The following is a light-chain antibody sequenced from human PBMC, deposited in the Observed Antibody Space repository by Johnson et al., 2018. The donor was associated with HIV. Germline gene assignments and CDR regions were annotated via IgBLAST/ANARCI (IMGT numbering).Light chain of an antibody. J-gene: IGLJ1*01. Sequence: QPVLTQPPSVSAAPGQKVTISCSGTNSNIGNNYVSWYQQLPGTAPKLLIYDNNKRPSGVPDRFSGSKSGTSATLGITGLQTGDEANYYCGTWNNSLTSPYVCGTGTKVPVL. CDR3: GTWNNSLTSPYV. CDR1: NSNIGNNY. V-gene: IGLV1-51*01. CDR2: DNN.